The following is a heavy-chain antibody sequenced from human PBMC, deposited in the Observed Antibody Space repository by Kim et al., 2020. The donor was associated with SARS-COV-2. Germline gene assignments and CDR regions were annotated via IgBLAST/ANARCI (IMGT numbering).Heavy chain of an antibody. Sequence: SETLSLTCTVSGGSISSSSYYWGWIRQPPGKGLEWIGSIYYSGSTYYNPSLKSRVTISVDTSKNQFSLKLSSVTAADTAVYYCARDPVPTGYYYYYYGMDVWGQGTTVTVSS. V-gene: IGHV4-39*07. CDR1: GGSISSSSYY. CDR2: IYYSGST. J-gene: IGHJ6*02. CDR3: ARDPVPTGYYYYYYGMDV.